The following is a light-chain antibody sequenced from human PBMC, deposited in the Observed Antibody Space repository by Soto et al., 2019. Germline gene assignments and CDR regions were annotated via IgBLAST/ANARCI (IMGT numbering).Light chain of an antibody. CDR2: DAS. J-gene: IGKJ2*01. Sequence: EIVLTQSPGTLSLSPGERATLSCRASQSISNSYLAWYQQKPGEAPRLLLYDASSRATGIPDRVSGSGSGTDFTLTISRLEPEDFAVYYCQQYARPPYAFGQGTKVDIK. CDR1: QSISNSY. CDR3: QQYARPPYA. V-gene: IGKV3-20*01.